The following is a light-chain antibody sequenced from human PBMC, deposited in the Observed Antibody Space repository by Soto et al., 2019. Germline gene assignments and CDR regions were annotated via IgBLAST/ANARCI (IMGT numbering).Light chain of an antibody. CDR2: GAS. Sequence: EIVLTQSPGTLSLSPGERATLSCRASPSVGSTDLAWYQQKPGRAPRLLISGASSRATGVPDRFSGSGSGTDFTLTISRLEPEDFAVYYCQQRNIWPPVTFGQGTRLEIK. CDR3: QQRNIWPPVT. CDR1: PSVGSTD. V-gene: IGKV3D-20*02. J-gene: IGKJ5*01.